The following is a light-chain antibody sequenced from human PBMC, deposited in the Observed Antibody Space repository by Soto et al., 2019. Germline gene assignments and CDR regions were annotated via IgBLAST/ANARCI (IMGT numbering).Light chain of an antibody. J-gene: IGLJ2*01. CDR3: QAWDSSFVV. V-gene: IGLV3-1*01. Sequence: SYELTQPPSVSVSPGQTASITCSGEKLGDKYVCWYQQEPGQSPALIIYQDNKRPSGIPERFSGSNSGNTATLTISGTQAMDEADYYCQAWDSSFVVFGGGTQLTVL. CDR2: QDN. CDR1: KLGDKY.